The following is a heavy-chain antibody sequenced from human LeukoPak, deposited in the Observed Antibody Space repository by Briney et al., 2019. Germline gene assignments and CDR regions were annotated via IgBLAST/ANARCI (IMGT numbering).Heavy chain of an antibody. J-gene: IGHJ3*02. CDR1: GFTFSSYW. D-gene: IGHD1-26*01. CDR3: AKEKSPYSGSSYDAFDI. V-gene: IGHV3-7*01. CDR2: IKQDGSEK. Sequence: GGSLRLSCAASGFTFSSYWMSWVRQAPGKGLEWVANIKQDGSEKYYVDSVKGRFTISRDNAKNSLYLQMNSLRAEDTAVYYCAKEKSPYSGSSYDAFDIWGQGTMVTVSS.